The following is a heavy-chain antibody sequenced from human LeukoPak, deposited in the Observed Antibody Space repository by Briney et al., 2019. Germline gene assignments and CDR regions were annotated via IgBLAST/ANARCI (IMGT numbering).Heavy chain of an antibody. CDR3: AKVIPSITMIVVVHGMDV. J-gene: IGHJ6*02. D-gene: IGHD3-22*01. CDR1: GLTFSSKA. CDR2: IIGWGGST. Sequence: PGGSVTLSCAASGLTFSSKAMGWVRPAPGEGLEWVSAIIGWGGSTYYADSVKGRFTISRDNSKNTLYLQMNSLRAEDTAVYYCAKVIPSITMIVVVHGMDVWGQGTTVTVSS. V-gene: IGHV3-23*01.